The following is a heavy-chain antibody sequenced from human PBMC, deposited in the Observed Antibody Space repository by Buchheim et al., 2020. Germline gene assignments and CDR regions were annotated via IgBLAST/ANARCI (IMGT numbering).Heavy chain of an antibody. V-gene: IGHV4-39*07. J-gene: IGHJ4*02. CDR2: IYYSGST. CDR1: GGSISSSSYY. D-gene: IGHD3-22*01. CDR3: ASLYYYDSSGYYNPYYFDY. Sequence: QLQLQESGRGLVKPSETLSLTCTVSGGSISSSSYYWGWIRQPPGKGLEWIGSIYYSGSTYYNPSLTSRVTISVDTSKNQFSLKLSSVTAADTAVYYCASLYYYDSSGYYNPYYFDYWGQGTL.